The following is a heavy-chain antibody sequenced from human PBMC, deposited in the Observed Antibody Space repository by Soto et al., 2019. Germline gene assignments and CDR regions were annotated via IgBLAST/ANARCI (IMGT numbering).Heavy chain of an antibody. Sequence: ASVKVSCKASGYTFTSYDINWVRQATGQGLEWMGWMNPNSGNTGYAQKFQGRVTMTRNTSISTAYMELSSLRSEDTAVYYCARAFGGYVWGSYRQRYFDYWGQGTLVTVSS. CDR2: MNPNSGNT. V-gene: IGHV1-8*01. J-gene: IGHJ4*02. CDR3: ARAFGGYVWGSYRQRYFDY. CDR1: GYTFTSYD. D-gene: IGHD3-16*02.